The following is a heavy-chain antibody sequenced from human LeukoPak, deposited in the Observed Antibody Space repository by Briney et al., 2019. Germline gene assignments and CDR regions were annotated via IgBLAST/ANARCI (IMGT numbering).Heavy chain of an antibody. CDR1: GYSFTSYW. CDR3: ARSPALLAAAGTGHAFDI. J-gene: IGHJ3*02. CDR2: IYPGDSDT. V-gene: IGHV5-51*01. D-gene: IGHD6-13*01. Sequence: GESLKISCKGSGYSFTSYWIGWVRQMPGKGLEWMGIIYPGDSDTRYSPSFQGRVTISADKSISTAYLQWSSLKASDTAMYYCARSPALLAAAGTGHAFDIWGQGTMVTVSS.